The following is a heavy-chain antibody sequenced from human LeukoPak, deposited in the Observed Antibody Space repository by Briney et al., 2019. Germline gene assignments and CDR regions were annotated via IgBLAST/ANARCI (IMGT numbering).Heavy chain of an antibody. J-gene: IGHJ4*02. CDR3: AKKAGATTSVVSFHFDY. CDR1: GFTFSSYW. CDR2: ISGSGSST. V-gene: IGHV3-23*01. D-gene: IGHD1-26*01. Sequence: GGSLRLSCAASGFTFSSYWMSWVRQAPGKGLEWVSAISGSGSSTYYADSVKGRSTISRDNSKNTLYLQMNSLRAEDTAVYYCAKKAGATTSVVSFHFDYWGPGTLVTVSS.